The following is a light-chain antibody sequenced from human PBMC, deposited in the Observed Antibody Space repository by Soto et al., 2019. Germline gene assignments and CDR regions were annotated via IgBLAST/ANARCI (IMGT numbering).Light chain of an antibody. V-gene: IGKV4-1*01. CDR3: EHYYNTPWT. Sequence: DIVMTQSPDSLAVSLGERATVNCKSSQSVLHRSSNKNVLAWYQQKPGQPPKLLISWASTRESGVPDRFSGSGSETDFALTISSLQAEDVAVYFCEHYYNTPWTVGQGTKVEIK. CDR1: QSVLHRSSNKNV. J-gene: IGKJ1*01. CDR2: WAS.